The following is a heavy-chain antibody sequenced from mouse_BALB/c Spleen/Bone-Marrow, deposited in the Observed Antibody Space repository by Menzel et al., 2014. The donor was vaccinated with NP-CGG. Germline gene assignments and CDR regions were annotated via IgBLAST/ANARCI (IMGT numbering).Heavy chain of an antibody. CDR2: ISSGGSYT. CDR1: GFTLSRYN. D-gene: IGHD1-2*01. Sequence: EVMLVESGGGLVKPGGSLKLSCAASGFTLSRYNMSWVRQTPEKRLEWVAPISSGGSYTYYLDSVKGRFTISRDNAENTLYLQMSSLKSEDTAMYYCTKLLRLRKYFDVWGAGTTVTVSS. V-gene: IGHV5-6-4*01. CDR3: TKLLRLRKYFDV. J-gene: IGHJ1*01.